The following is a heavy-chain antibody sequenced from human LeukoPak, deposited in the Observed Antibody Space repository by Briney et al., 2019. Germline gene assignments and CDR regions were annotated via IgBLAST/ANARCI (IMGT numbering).Heavy chain of an antibody. CDR3: GRDVTPVSRRDAFDI. Sequence: ASVKVSCKASGYTFTNYYVHWVRQAPGQGLEWMGIINPSGGSTSYAQKFQGRVTMTRDTSTSTVYMELSVLRSDDTAVYYCGRDVTPVSRRDAFDIWGQGTMVTVSS. J-gene: IGHJ3*02. CDR1: GYTFTNYY. V-gene: IGHV1-46*03. D-gene: IGHD3-16*02. CDR2: INPSGGST.